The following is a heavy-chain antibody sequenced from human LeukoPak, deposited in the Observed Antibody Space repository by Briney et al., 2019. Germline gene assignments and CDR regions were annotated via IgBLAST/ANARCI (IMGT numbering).Heavy chain of an antibody. CDR2: ISSSSTI. J-gene: IGHJ4*02. Sequence: GGSLRLSCAASGFTFSSYSMNWVRQAPGKGLEWVSHISSSSTIYYADSVKGRFTISRDNAKNSLYLQMNSLRDEDTAVYYCARNLYYYDSSGYPPGYWGQGTLVTVSS. CDR1: GFTFSSYS. CDR3: ARNLYYYDSSGYPPGY. D-gene: IGHD3-22*01. V-gene: IGHV3-48*02.